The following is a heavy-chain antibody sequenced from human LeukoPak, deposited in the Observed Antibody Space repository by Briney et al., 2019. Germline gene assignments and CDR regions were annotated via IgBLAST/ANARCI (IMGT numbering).Heavy chain of an antibody. J-gene: IGHJ4*02. V-gene: IGHV3-33*01. Sequence: PGGSLRLSCAASGFTFSNYGMHWVRHAPGKGLEWVGVIWYDGSNKYYADSVKGRFTLSRDNSKNTLFLQMNSLRPEDTAVYFCARDLTQLALFDYWGQGTLVTVSS. CDR1: GFTFSNYG. CDR2: IWYDGSNK. D-gene: IGHD6-13*01. CDR3: ARDLTQLALFDY.